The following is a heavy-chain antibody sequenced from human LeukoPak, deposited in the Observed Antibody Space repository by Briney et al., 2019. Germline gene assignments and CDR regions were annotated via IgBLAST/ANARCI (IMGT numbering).Heavy chain of an antibody. D-gene: IGHD7-27*01. V-gene: IGHV4-30-2*01. Sequence: PSETLSLTCAVSGGSISSGAYSWSWIRQPPGKGLEWIGYIYHSGSTYYNPSLKSRVTLSVDRSKNQFSLKLNSVTAADTAVYYCARGDTNWDYFDSWGQGTLVTVSS. CDR2: IYHSGST. CDR1: GGSISSGAYS. CDR3: ARGDTNWDYFDS. J-gene: IGHJ4*02.